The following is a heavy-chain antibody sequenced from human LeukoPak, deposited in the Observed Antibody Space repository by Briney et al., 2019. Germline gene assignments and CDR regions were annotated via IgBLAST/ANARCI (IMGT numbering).Heavy chain of an antibody. CDR2: ISGSSNTI. D-gene: IGHD2-2*01. V-gene: IGHV3-48*01. CDR1: GFTFNTYN. CDR3: ARDSDCSSTSCYGGYYYYMDV. Sequence: GGSLSLSCAASGFTFNTYNMNWVRQAPGKGLEWVSYISGSSNTIYYADSVKGRFTISRDNAKNSLYLQMNSLRADDTAVYYCARDSDCSSTSCYGGYYYYMDVWGKGTTVTVSS. J-gene: IGHJ6*03.